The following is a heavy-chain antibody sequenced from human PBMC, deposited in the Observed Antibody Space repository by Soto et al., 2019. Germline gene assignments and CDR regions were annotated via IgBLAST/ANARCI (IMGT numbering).Heavy chain of an antibody. V-gene: IGHV4-34*01. CDR3: ARVGVALDSGTYHTFDY. CDR1: GGSFSGYY. Sequence: SETLSLTCAVYGGSFSGYYWSWIRQPPGKGLEWIGEINHSGSTNYNPSLKSRVTISVDTSKNQFSLKLSSVTAADTAMYYCARVGVALDSGTYHTFDYWGPGTLVTVSS. D-gene: IGHD1-26*01. J-gene: IGHJ4*02. CDR2: INHSGST.